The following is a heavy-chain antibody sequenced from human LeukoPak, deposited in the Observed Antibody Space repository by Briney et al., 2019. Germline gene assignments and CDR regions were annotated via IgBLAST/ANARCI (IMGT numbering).Heavy chain of an antibody. Sequence: SETLSLTCTVSGGSISSYYWSWIRQPPGKGLEWIGYIYYSGSTNYNPSLKSRVTISVDTSKNQFSLKLSSVTAADTAVYYCARAVWGVPPLYWGQGTLVTVSS. CDR1: GGSISSYY. CDR3: ARAVWGVPPLY. CDR2: IYYSGST. V-gene: IGHV4-59*01. J-gene: IGHJ4*02. D-gene: IGHD3-10*02.